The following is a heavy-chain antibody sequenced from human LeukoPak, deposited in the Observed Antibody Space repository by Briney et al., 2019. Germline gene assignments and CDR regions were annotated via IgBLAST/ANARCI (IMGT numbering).Heavy chain of an antibody. CDR3: AKDRGLLWFGESGGFDY. V-gene: IGHV3-30*18. CDR1: GFTFSSYG. Sequence: GGSLRLSCAASGFTFSSYGMHWVRQAPGKGLEWVAVISYDGSNKYYADSAKGRFTISRDNSKNTLYLQMNSLRAEDTAVYYCAKDRGLLWFGESGGFDYWGQGTLVTVSS. D-gene: IGHD3-10*01. CDR2: ISYDGSNK. J-gene: IGHJ4*02.